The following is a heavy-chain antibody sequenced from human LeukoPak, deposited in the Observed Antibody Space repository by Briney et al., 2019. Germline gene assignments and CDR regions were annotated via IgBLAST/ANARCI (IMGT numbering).Heavy chain of an antibody. CDR3: ASGGEEAYYYDSSGYYLCAFDI. Sequence: ASVTVSCTASGGTFSIYAISWVRQAPGQGLEWMGGIIPIFGTANYAQKFQGRVTITADESTSTAYMELSSLRSEDTAVYYCASGGEEAYYYDSSGYYLCAFDIWGQGTMVTVSS. V-gene: IGHV1-69*13. D-gene: IGHD3-22*01. J-gene: IGHJ3*02. CDR1: GGTFSIYA. CDR2: IIPIFGTA.